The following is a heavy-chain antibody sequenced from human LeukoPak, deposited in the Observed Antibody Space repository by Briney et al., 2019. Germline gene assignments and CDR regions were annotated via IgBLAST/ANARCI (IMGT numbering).Heavy chain of an antibody. CDR2: IYPGDSDT. Sequence: GESLKISCKGSAYSFTSYWIDWVRQMPGKGLEWMGIIYPGDSDTRYSPSFQGQVTISADKSISTAYLQWSSLKASDTAMYYCARSTYYYDSSGYYYVYWGQGTLVTVSS. CDR1: AYSFTSYW. D-gene: IGHD3-22*01. J-gene: IGHJ4*02. V-gene: IGHV5-51*01. CDR3: ARSTYYYDSSGYYYVY.